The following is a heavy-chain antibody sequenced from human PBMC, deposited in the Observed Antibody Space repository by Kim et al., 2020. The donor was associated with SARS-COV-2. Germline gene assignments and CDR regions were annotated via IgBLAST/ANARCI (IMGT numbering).Heavy chain of an antibody. D-gene: IGHD3-22*01. CDR1: GFTFSSYG. CDR3: ARGAMIVVGPIDY. V-gene: IGHV3-33*01. J-gene: IGHJ4*02. Sequence: GGSLRLSCAASGFTFSSYGMHWVRQAPGKGLEWVAVIWYDGSNKYYADSVKGRFTISRDNSKNTLYLQMNSLRAEDTAVYYCARGAMIVVGPIDYWGQGTLVTVSS. CDR2: IWYDGSNK.